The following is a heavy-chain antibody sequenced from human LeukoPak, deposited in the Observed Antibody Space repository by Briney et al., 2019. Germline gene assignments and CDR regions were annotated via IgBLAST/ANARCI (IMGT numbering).Heavy chain of an antibody. CDR2: ISGSGGST. CDR3: AKYPVAVPVPHPPYGIDV. V-gene: IGHV3-23*01. CDR1: GFTFSSYA. Sequence: PGGSLRLSCAASGFTFSSYAMSWVRQAPGKGLEWVSAISGSGGSTYYADSVKGRFTISRDNSKNTLYLQMNSLRAEDTAVYYCAKYPVAVPVPHPPYGIDVWGQGTTVTVSS. J-gene: IGHJ6*02. D-gene: IGHD2-2*01.